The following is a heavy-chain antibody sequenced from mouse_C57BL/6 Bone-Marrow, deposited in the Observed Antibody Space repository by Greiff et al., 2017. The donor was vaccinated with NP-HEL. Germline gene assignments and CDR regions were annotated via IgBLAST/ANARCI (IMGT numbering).Heavy chain of an antibody. J-gene: IGHJ3*01. D-gene: IGHD1-1*01. CDR1: GFSLTSSA. CDR2: IWTGGGT. CDR3: ARNKGRYPAWFAY. V-gene: IGHV2-9-1*01. Sequence: VQLQQSGPGLVAPSQSLSITCPFSGFSLTSSAISWVRQPPGKGLEWLGVIWTGGGTNYNSALKSRLSISKDNSKSQVFLKMNSLQTDDTARYYCARNKGRYPAWFAYWGQGTLVTVSA.